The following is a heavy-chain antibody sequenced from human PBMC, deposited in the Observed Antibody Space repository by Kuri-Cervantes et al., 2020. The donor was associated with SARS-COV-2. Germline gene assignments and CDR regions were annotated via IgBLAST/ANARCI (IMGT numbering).Heavy chain of an antibody. CDR2: MWSGGSNK. Sequence: GESLKISCAASGFSFSNFGMHWVRQAPGKGLEWVAAMWSGGSNKYYADSVKGRFTISRDNSNNTLYLQMNILRSEDTAVYYCTKDLAGLGMTYWGQGTLVTVSS. J-gene: IGHJ4*02. V-gene: IGHV3-33*06. CDR1: GFSFSNFG. D-gene: IGHD7-27*01. CDR3: TKDLAGLGMTY.